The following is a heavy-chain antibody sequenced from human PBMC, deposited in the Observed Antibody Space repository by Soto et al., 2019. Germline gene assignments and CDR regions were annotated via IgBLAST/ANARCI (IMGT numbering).Heavy chain of an antibody. J-gene: IGHJ4*02. CDR3: ARWGTTGGLDV. CDR2: TSYDGSNK. V-gene: IGHV3-30*19. CDR1: GFTFRSFV. D-gene: IGHD3-16*01. Sequence: QVQLVESGGGVVQPGTSLRLSCVGSGFTFRSFVIHWVRQAPGKGLEGVALTSYDGSNKYYDDSVRGRFIISRDNSRNTVDLQMDSLRLEDTALYYCARWGTTGGLDVWGQGTLVSVSS.